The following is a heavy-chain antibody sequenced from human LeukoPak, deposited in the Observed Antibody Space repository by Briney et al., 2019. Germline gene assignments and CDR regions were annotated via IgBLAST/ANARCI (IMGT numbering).Heavy chain of an antibody. D-gene: IGHD6-13*01. V-gene: IGHV1-46*01. J-gene: IGHJ1*01. CDR3: ARARGTSSWDTGVFQH. CDR2: INPSGGST. CDR1: GGTFGSYA. Sequence: ASVKVSCKASGGTFGSYAISWVRQAPGQGLEWMGIINPSGGSTSYAQKFQGRVTMTRDTSTSTVYMELSSLRSEDTAVYYCARARGTSSWDTGVFQHWGQGTLVTVSS.